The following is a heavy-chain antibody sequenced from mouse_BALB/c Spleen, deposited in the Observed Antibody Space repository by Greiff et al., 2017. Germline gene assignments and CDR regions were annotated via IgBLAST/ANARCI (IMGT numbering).Heavy chain of an antibody. CDR3: ARGHSFAY. CDR1: GYSITSGYY. D-gene: IGHD1-2*01. CDR2: ISYDGSN. V-gene: IGHV3-6*02. J-gene: IGHJ3*01. Sequence: EVHLVESGPGLVKPSQSLSLTCSVTGYSITSGYYWNWIRQFPGNKLEWMGYISYDGSNNYNPSLKNRISITRDTSKNQFFLKLNSVTTEDTATYYCARGHSFAYWGQGTLVTVSA.